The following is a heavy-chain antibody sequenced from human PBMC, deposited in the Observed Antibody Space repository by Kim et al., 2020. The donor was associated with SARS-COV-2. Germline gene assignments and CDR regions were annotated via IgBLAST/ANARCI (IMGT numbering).Heavy chain of an antibody. J-gene: IGHJ6*02. CDR2: ISYDGSNK. CDR1: GFTFSSYG. CDR3: AKMTAMAMRQYGMDV. V-gene: IGHV3-30*18. D-gene: IGHD5-18*01. Sequence: GGSLRLSCAASGFTFSSYGMHWVRQAPGKGLEWVAVISYDGSNKYYADSVKGRFTISRDNSKNTLYLQMNSLRAEDTAVYYCAKMTAMAMRQYGMDVWGQGTTVTVSS.